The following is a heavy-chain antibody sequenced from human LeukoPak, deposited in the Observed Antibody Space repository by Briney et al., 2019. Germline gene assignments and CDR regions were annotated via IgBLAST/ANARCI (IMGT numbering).Heavy chain of an antibody. J-gene: IGHJ4*02. Sequence: SETLSLTCTVSGYSISSGYYWGWIRQPPGKGLEWIVNMNHSGSSFYNPSLRSRVTISVDTSKNQFSLRLSSVTAADTAVYYCARVWSDNYFDYWGQGSLVTVSS. D-gene: IGHD3-3*01. CDR1: GYSISSGYY. CDR2: MNHSGSS. V-gene: IGHV4-38-2*02. CDR3: ARVWSDNYFDY.